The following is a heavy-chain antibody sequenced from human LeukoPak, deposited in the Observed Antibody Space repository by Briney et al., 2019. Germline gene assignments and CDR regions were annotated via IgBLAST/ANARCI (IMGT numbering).Heavy chain of an antibody. CDR1: GGTFSSYA. D-gene: IGHD6-6*01. Sequence: SVKVSCKASGGTFSSYAISWVRQAPGQGLEWMGRIIPILGIANYAQKFQGRVTITADKSTSTAYMELSSLRSEDTAVYYCAREDPLYSSSHGSDYWGQGTLVAVSS. J-gene: IGHJ4*02. CDR3: AREDPLYSSSHGSDY. CDR2: IIPILGIA. V-gene: IGHV1-69*04.